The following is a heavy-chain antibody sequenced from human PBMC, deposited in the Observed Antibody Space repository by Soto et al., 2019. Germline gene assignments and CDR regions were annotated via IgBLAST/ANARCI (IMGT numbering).Heavy chain of an antibody. Sequence: SETLSLTCTVSGGSINTNNYYWGWVRQPPGKGLEWIGSVFYNGTTYYSPSLKSRVTISLAPSRTQFSLKLESVTAADTAVYFCARLVVVSPVANAWGQGTLVTVPQ. D-gene: IGHD2-15*01. V-gene: IGHV4-39*01. CDR1: GGSINTNNYY. J-gene: IGHJ5*02. CDR2: VFYNGTT. CDR3: ARLVVVSPVANA.